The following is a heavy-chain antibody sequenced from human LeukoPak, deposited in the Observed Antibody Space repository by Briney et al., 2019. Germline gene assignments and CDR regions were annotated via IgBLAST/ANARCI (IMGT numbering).Heavy chain of an antibody. Sequence: PSETLSLTCAVYGGSFSSYYWGWIRQPPGKGLEWIGSIYYSGSTYYNPSLKSRVTISVDTSKNQFSLKLSSVTAADTAVYYCARGNPALDAFDIWGQGTMVTVSS. CDR2: IYYSGST. CDR1: GGSFSSYY. CDR3: ARGNPALDAFDI. D-gene: IGHD1-14*01. V-gene: IGHV4-39*07. J-gene: IGHJ3*02.